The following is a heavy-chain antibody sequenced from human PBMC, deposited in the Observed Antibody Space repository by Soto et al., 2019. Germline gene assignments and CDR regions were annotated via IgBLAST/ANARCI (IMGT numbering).Heavy chain of an antibody. CDR3: ARDLEGDSSGWASLDY. CDR1: GGTFSSYA. CDR2: IIPIFGTA. Sequence: SVKVSCKASGGTFSSYAISWVRQAPGQGLEWMGGIIPIFGTANYAQKFQGRVTITADESTSTAYMELSSLRSEDTAVYYCARDLEGDSSGWASLDYWGQGTLVTVSS. V-gene: IGHV1-69*13. D-gene: IGHD6-19*01. J-gene: IGHJ4*02.